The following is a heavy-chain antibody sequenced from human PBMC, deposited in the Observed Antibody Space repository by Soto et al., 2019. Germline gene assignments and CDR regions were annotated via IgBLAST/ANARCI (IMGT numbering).Heavy chain of an antibody. D-gene: IGHD3-22*01. V-gene: IGHV1-18*01. Sequence: QVQLVQSGAEVKKPGASVKVSCKASGYTFTSYGINWVRQAPGQGLEWLGWISAYDGYTNYAQILQGRVSMTTDTSTKTAYMELRSLRSDDTDMYYCARGGFYDSSGARNYYYYGMNVWGQGTTVTVSS. CDR3: ARGGFYDSSGARNYYYYGMNV. J-gene: IGHJ6*02. CDR2: ISAYDGYT. CDR1: GYTFTSYG.